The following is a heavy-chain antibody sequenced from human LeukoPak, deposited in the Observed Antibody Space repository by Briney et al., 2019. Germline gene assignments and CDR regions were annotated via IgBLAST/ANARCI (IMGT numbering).Heavy chain of an antibody. Sequence: LPGGPLRLSCAASGFTFSTYPMLWLRQAPGKGLEGVSAIRGRAGRTYYADSVNGRFTISRDNSKNTLFLQMNSLRAEDTAVYYCAKGGPYSSSPDFDYWGQGSLVSVSS. CDR1: GFTFSTYP. CDR2: IRGRAGRT. CDR3: AKGGPYSSSPDFDY. D-gene: IGHD6-6*01. V-gene: IGHV3-23*01. J-gene: IGHJ4*02.